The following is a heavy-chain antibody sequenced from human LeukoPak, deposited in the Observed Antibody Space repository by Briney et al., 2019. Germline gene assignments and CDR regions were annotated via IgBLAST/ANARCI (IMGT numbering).Heavy chain of an antibody. D-gene: IGHD3-22*01. CDR3: AGGGYYYDSSGYRNYYFDY. CDR2: INPNSGGT. CDR1: GYTFTGYY. Sequence: GASVKVSCKASGYTFTGYYMHWVRQAPGQGLEWMGWINPNSGGTNYAQKFQGRVTMTRDTSISTAYMELSRLRSDDTAVYYCAGGGYYYDSSGYRNYYFDYWGQGTLVTVSS. V-gene: IGHV1-2*02. J-gene: IGHJ4*02.